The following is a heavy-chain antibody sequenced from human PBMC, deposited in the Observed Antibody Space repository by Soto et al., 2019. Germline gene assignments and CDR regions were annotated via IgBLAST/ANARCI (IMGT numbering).Heavy chain of an antibody. J-gene: IGHJ6*02. CDR1: GFAFSNNW. CDR2: IKQDGSEK. V-gene: IGHV3-7*03. Sequence: GSLRLSCAASGFAFSNNWMSWVGQAPGKGLEWVANIKQDGSEKYYVDSVKGRFTISRDNAKNSLYLQMNSLRAEDTAVYYCSREDVLYCISTSSRCMDFWGQATMVTVS. CDR3: SREDVLYCISTSSRCMDF. D-gene: IGHD2-2*01.